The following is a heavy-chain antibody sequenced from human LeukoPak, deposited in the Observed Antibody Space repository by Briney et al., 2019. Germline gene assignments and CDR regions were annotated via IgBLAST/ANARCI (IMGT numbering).Heavy chain of an antibody. D-gene: IGHD1-1*01. CDR2: IRSKAYGGTT. CDR1: GFTFSSYS. V-gene: IGHV3-49*04. CDR3: TIGGHWNDADPVLDDY. Sequence: PGGSLRLSCAASGFTFSSYSMSWVRQAPGKGLEWVGFIRSKAYGGTTEYAASVKGRFTISRDDSKSIAYLQMNSLKTEDTAVYYCTIGGHWNDADPVLDDYWGQGTLVTVSS. J-gene: IGHJ4*02.